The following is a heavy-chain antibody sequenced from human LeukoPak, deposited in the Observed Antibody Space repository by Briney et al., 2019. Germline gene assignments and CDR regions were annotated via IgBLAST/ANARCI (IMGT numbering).Heavy chain of an antibody. CDR3: ARGLATTGEDY. CDR2: ILRDGIT. CDR1: GFSVKDYF. Sequence: GGSLTLSCAASGFSVKDYFMTWVRQAPGKGLEGFSVILRDGITHHADSMKDRFTISRHFSTNTLNLHMTNLRPDDTAVYYCARGLATTGEDYWGQGTLVIVPS. V-gene: IGHV3-53*04. D-gene: IGHD1-1*01. J-gene: IGHJ4*02.